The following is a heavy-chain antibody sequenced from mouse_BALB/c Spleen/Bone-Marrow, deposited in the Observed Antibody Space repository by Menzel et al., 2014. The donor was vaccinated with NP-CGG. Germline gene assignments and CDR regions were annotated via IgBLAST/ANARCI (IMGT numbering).Heavy chain of an antibody. D-gene: IGHD2-3*01. V-gene: IGHV4-1*02. Sequence: DVQLVESGGGLVQPGGSLKLSCAASGFDFSGFWMGWVRQAPGKGLEWIGEINPNSRTINYTPSLKDRFIISRDNAKNXLYLQMSKVRSEDTALYYCARLGYYGGFAYWGQGTLVTVSA. J-gene: IGHJ3*01. CDR2: INPNSRTI. CDR1: GFDFSGFW. CDR3: ARLGYYGGFAY.